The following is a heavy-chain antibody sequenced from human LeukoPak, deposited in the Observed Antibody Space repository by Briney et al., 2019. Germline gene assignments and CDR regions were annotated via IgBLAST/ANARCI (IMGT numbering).Heavy chain of an antibody. CDR1: GFTFSNYW. CDR3: ASGGSTYTY. Sequence: GGSLRLSCAASGFTFSNYWMTWVRQAPGKGREGVANIGQDGSENDYVDSVKGRFTISRDNAKNSMYLQMNSLRVEDTAAYYCASGGSTYTYWGQGRLVTVSS. J-gene: IGHJ4*02. CDR2: IGQDGSEN. V-gene: IGHV3-7*03. D-gene: IGHD2-2*02.